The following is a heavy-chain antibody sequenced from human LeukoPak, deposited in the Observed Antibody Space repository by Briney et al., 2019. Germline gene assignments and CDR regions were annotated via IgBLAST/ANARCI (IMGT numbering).Heavy chain of an antibody. CDR1: GFTFSSYA. D-gene: IGHD6-19*01. CDR2: ISGSGGST. CDR3: AKGAAIGMIAVAGIDY. Sequence: PGGSLRLSCAASGFTFSSYAMSWVRQAPGKGLEWVSVISGSGGSTYYADSVKGRFTISRVKSKNTLYLQMNSLRVEDTAVYYCAKGAAIGMIAVAGIDYWGQGTLVTVSS. V-gene: IGHV3-23*01. J-gene: IGHJ4*02.